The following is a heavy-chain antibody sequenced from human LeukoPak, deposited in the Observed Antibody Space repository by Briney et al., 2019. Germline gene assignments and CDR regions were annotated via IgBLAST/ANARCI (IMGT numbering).Heavy chain of an antibody. V-gene: IGHV4-4*08. Sequence: SETLSPTCTVSGDAISTYYWNWIRQTPGKGVEWVGHIANGRTDYNPSLKSRAIISVDTSKNQISLRLTSVTAADTAVYHCARDKAHSYGYYFDPWGPGTQVLVSS. CDR2: IANGRT. CDR3: ARDKAHSYGYYFDP. J-gene: IGHJ4*02. D-gene: IGHD3-10*01. CDR1: GDAISTYY.